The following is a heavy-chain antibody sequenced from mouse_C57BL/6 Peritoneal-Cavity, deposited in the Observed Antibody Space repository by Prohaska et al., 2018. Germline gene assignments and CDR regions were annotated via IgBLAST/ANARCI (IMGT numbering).Heavy chain of an antibody. CDR1: CYTFTVYA. D-gene: IGHD1-1*01. J-gene: IGHJ4*01. CDR2: IAPETGGT. CDR3: TKYYGSSYAMDY. Sequence: QVQLQPSGAELLSPGASVTLFCLASCYTFTVYALHWVKQTPVHGLVCIGAIAPETGGTAYNQKFKGKGIRTADKSSSTAYMGLRSLTSEDSAVYYCTKYYGSSYAMDYWGQGTSVTVSS. V-gene: IGHV1-15*01.